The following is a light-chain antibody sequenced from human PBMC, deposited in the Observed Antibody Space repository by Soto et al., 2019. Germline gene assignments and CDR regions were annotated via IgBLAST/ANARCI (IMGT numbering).Light chain of an antibody. CDR1: QRVSSS. CDR2: DAS. V-gene: IGKV3-15*01. J-gene: IGKJ4*01. Sequence: EIVMTQSPATLSVSPGARATLSCRASQRVSSSLAWYQQIPAQTPRLLIYDASTRATVIPARFGGSGSGTEFTLTIGNLPSEDFAVYYCQQYNNWLPLTFGGGTKVELK. CDR3: QQYNNWLPLT.